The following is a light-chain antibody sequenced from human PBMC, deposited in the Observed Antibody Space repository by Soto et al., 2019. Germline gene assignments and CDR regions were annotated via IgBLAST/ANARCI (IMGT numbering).Light chain of an antibody. CDR2: WAS. V-gene: IGKV4-1*01. CDR3: QQYYSAPLT. CDR1: HSVLFRSNNRNY. J-gene: IGKJ5*01. Sequence: IAMTQSPDYLSVSLGERATNNCKSSHSVLFRSNNRNYLAWFQQKPGQPPKLITYWASTRESGVPDRFTGSGSGTDFTLTISNLQAEDVAVYYCQQYYSAPLTFGQVTRLEIK.